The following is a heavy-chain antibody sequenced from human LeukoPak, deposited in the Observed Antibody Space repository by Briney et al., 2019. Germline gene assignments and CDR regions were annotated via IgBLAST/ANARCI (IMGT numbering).Heavy chain of an antibody. CDR1: GYTFTSYD. CDR2: MNPNSGNT. D-gene: IGHD1-7*01. CDR3: ARGRDNWNYVYNWFDP. V-gene: IGHV1-8*03. J-gene: IGHJ5*02. Sequence: GASVKASCKASGYTFTSYDINWVRQATGQGLEWMGWMNPNSGNTGYAQKFQGRVTITRNTSISTAYMELSSLRSEDTAVYYCARGRDNWNYVYNWFDPWGQGTLVTVSS.